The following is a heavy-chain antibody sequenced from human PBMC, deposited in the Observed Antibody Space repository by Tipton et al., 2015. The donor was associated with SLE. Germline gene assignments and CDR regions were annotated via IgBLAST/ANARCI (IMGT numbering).Heavy chain of an antibody. Sequence: TLSLTCTVSGGSITNYYWTWIRQPPGKGLEWIGYIYYSGSTYYNPSLKSRVTISVNTSKNQFSLKLTSVTAADTAVYFCAGEHTADAFDIWGQGTMVTVSS. V-gene: IGHV4-59*01. CDR1: GGSITNYY. CDR2: IYYSGST. CDR3: AGEHTADAFDI. J-gene: IGHJ3*02. D-gene: IGHD5-18*01.